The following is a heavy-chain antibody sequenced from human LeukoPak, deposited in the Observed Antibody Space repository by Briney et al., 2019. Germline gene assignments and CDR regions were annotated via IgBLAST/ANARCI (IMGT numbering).Heavy chain of an antibody. D-gene: IGHD2-15*01. CDR1: GGSISGYY. V-gene: IGHV4-4*07. CDR2: IYTSGST. CDR3: AREDIVVVVAAYLSYYYYYMDV. Sequence: SETLSLTCTVSGGSISGYYWSWIRQPAGKGLEWIGRIYTSGSTKYNPSLESRVTMSIDTSKNQFSLKLTSVTAADTAVYYCAREDIVVVVAAYLSYYYYYMDVRGKGTTVTISS. J-gene: IGHJ6*03.